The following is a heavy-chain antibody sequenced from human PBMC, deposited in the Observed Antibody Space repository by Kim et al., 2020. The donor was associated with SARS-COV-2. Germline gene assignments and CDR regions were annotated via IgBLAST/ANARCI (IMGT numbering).Heavy chain of an antibody. V-gene: IGHV4-59*01. D-gene: IGHD2-2*01. J-gene: IGHJ6*03. CDR3: ARVRGDIVVVPAAQVGRVGPYYYYYMDV. Sequence: SETLSLTCTVSGGSISSYYWSWIRQPPGKGLEWIGYIYYSGSTNYNPSLKSRVTISVDTSKNQFSLKLSSVTAADTAVYYCARVRGDIVVVPAAQVGRVGPYYYYYMDVWGKGTTVTVSS. CDR2: IYYSGST. CDR1: GGSISSYY.